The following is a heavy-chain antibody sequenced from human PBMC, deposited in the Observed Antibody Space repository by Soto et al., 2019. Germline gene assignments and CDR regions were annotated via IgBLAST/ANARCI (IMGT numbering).Heavy chain of an antibody. CDR1: GGSISSGGYS. CDR2: IYHSGST. J-gene: IGHJ5*02. D-gene: IGHD6-13*01. Sequence: PSETLSLTCAVSGGSISSGGYSWSWIRQPPGKGLEWIGYIYHSGSTYYNPSLKSRVTISVDRSKNQFSLKLSSVTAADTAVYYCARGAALQQLVFDPWGQGTLVTVSS. CDR3: ARGAALQQLVFDP. V-gene: IGHV4-30-2*01.